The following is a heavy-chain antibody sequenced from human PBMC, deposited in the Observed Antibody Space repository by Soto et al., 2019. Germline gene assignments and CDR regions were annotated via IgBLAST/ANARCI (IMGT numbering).Heavy chain of an antibody. V-gene: IGHV5-51*01. J-gene: IGHJ4*02. CDR1: GYNFATYW. Sequence: GESLKISCKGSGYNFATYWIGWVRQMPGKGLEWMGIIYPGDSDTRYSPSFQGQVTISADKSISTAYLQWSDLKASDAAMYYCARSSLAGHFDYWGQGTLVTVSS. D-gene: IGHD6-19*01. CDR3: ARSSLAGHFDY. CDR2: IYPGDSDT.